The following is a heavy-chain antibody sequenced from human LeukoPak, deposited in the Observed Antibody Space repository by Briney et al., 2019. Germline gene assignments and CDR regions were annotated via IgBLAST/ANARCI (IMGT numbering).Heavy chain of an antibody. CDR1: GGSISSGSDY. V-gene: IGHV4-61*02. CDR2: IYPSGST. Sequence: PSQTLSLTCTVSGGSISSGSDYWSWIRQPAGKELEWIGRIYPSGSTNYNPSLKSRVTISVDTSKNQFSLKLSSVTAADTAVYYCARRLLVRGVINNDYWGQGTLVTVSS. J-gene: IGHJ4*02. CDR3: ARRLLVRGVINNDY. D-gene: IGHD3-10*01.